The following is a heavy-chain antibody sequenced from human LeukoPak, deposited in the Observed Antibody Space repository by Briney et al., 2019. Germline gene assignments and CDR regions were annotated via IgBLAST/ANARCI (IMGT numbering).Heavy chain of an antibody. D-gene: IGHD1-26*01. Sequence: SQTLSLTCAVSGGSISSGGYSWSWIRQPPGKGLEWIGYIYHSGSTYYNPSLKSRVTISVDRSKNQFSLKLSSVTAADTAVYYCARVEGGSSIFDYWGQGTLVTVSS. CDR1: GGSISSGGYS. CDR3: ARVEGGSSIFDY. CDR2: IYHSGST. V-gene: IGHV4-30-2*01. J-gene: IGHJ4*02.